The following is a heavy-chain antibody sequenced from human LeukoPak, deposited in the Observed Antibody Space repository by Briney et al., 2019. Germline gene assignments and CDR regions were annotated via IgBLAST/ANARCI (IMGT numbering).Heavy chain of an antibody. V-gene: IGHV4-59*01. J-gene: IGHJ4*02. CDR2: IYYGGNT. CDR1: RASISAYY. D-gene: IGHD6-25*01. Sequence: SETLSLTCTVSRASISAYYWALIRHPPGRGLEWIGYIYYGGNTNYNPSLKSRVTISIDASKKEFSLKLTSVTAANSAVYFCARSGITAAGIINNWGQGTLVTVSS. CDR3: ARSGITAAGIINN.